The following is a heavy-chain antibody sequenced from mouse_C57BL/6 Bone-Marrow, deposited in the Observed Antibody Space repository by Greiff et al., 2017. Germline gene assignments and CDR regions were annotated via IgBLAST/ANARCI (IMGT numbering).Heavy chain of an antibody. J-gene: IGHJ1*03. Sequence: EVQLVESEGGLVQPGSSMKLSCTASGFTFSDYYMAWVRQVPEKGLEWVANINYDGSSTYYLDSLKSRFIISRDNAKNILYLQMSSLKSEDTATYYCARDPSSYYGSRGWYFDVWGTGTTVTVSS. V-gene: IGHV5-16*01. CDR3: ARDPSSYYGSRGWYFDV. CDR1: GFTFSDYY. CDR2: INYDGSST. D-gene: IGHD1-1*01.